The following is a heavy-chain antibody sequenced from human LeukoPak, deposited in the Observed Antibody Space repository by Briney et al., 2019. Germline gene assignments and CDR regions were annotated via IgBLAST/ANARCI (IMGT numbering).Heavy chain of an antibody. CDR2: IYYSGST. Sequence: SETLSLTCTVSGGSISSSSYYWGWIRQPPGKGLEWIGSIYYSGSTYYNPSLKSRVTISVDTSKNQFSLKLSSVTAADTAVYYCARESSAYYYYMDVWGKGTTVTVSS. CDR3: ARESSAYYYYMDV. CDR1: GGSISSSSYY. J-gene: IGHJ6*03. V-gene: IGHV4-39*02.